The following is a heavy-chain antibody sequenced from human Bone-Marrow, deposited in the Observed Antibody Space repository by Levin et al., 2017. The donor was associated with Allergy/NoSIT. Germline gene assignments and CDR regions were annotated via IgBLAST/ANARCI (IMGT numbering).Heavy chain of an antibody. V-gene: IGHV3-7*01. CDR3: ARGYDYGEEAEAEDFDYGPDG. D-gene: IGHD4/OR15-4a*01. CDR2: IKEDGSDK. J-gene: IGHJ6*04. Sequence: ASVKVSCVASGFSFSTYWMSWVRQAPGKGLEWVANIKEDGSDKYYVDSVKGRVTVSRDNAKNSLYLQMNSLRAEDTAVYYCARGYDYGEEAEAEDFDYGPDGWGEGTTVTVSA. CDR1: GFSFSTYW.